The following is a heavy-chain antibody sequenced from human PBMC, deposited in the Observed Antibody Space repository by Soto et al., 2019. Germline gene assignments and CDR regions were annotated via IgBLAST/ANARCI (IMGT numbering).Heavy chain of an antibody. V-gene: IGHV3-7*03. CDR1: GFTFSSYW. CDR2: IKQDGSEK. D-gene: IGHD3-10*01. Sequence: GGSLRLSCAASGFTFSSYWMSWVRQAPGKGLEWVANIKQDGSEKYYVDSVKGRFTISRDNAKNSLYLQMNSLRAEDTAVYYCARDLGPATTYFYGSGSYYNSPFDYWRQGTLVTVSS. CDR3: ARDLGPATTYFYGSGSYYNSPFDY. J-gene: IGHJ4*02.